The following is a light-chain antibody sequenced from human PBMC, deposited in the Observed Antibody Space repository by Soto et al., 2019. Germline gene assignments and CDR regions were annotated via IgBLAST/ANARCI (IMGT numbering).Light chain of an antibody. V-gene: IGKV1-39*01. CDR1: QSITTS. CDR3: QQSYSLPRT. Sequence: DIHMTQSPSSLSASIGDIVTISCRSSQSITTSVNWYQQKSGRPPALLIYGASALQIGVPHRFSASGSGTDFTLTITGLQHEDFATYYCQQSYSLPRTFGQGTKVDIK. CDR2: GAS. J-gene: IGKJ1*01.